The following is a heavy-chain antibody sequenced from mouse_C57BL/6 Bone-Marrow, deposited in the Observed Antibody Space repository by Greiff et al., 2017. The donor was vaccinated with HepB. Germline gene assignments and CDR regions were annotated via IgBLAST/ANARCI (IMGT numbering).Heavy chain of an antibody. J-gene: IGHJ2*01. CDR1: GYTFTDYE. CDR2: IDPETGGT. V-gene: IGHV1-15*01. D-gene: IGHD2-3*01. CDR3: TRYDGYYPFDY. Sequence: VQLQQSGAELVRPGASVTLSCKASGYTFTDYEMHWVKQTPVHGLEWIGAIDPETGGTAYNQKFKGKAILTADKSSSTAYMELRSLTSEDSAVYYCTRYDGYYPFDYWGQGTTLTVSS.